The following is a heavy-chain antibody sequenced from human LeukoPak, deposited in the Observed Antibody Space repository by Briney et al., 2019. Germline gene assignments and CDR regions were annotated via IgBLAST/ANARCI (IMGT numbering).Heavy chain of an antibody. CDR3: ARDYQLGRGRYGGIQLWVEV. D-gene: IGHD5-18*01. J-gene: IGHJ4*02. CDR1: GGSISSGGYY. V-gene: IGHV4-30-2*01. CDR2: IYHSGST. Sequence: PSETLSLTCTVSGGSISSGGYYWSWIRQPPGKGLEWIGYIYHSGSTYYNPSLKSRVTISVDRSKNQFSLKLSSVTAADTAVYYCARDYQLGRGRYGGIQLWVEVWSQGTLVTVSS.